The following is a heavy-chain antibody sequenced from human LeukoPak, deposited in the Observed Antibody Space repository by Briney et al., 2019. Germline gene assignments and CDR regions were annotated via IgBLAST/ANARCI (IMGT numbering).Heavy chain of an antibody. V-gene: IGHV3-66*01. CDR1: GFTVSSNY. CDR2: IYSDGST. Sequence: GGSLRLSCAASGFTVSSNYMSWVRQAPGKGLEWVSVIYSDGSTYDADSVKGRFTISRDNSKNTLYLQMNSLRAADTAVYYCARDKGTSYLSSFDYWGQGTLVTVSS. J-gene: IGHJ4*02. D-gene: IGHD6-6*01. CDR3: ARDKGTSYLSSFDY.